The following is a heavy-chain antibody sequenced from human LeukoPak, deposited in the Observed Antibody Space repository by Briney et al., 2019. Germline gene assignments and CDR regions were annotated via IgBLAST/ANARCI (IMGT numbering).Heavy chain of an antibody. J-gene: IGHJ4*02. V-gene: IGHV1-69*05. CDR2: IIPIFGTA. Sequence: SVKVSCKASGGTFSSYAISWVRQAPGQGLEWMGGIIPIFGTANYAQKLQGRVTITTDESTSTAYMELSSLRSEDTAVYYCARAIVGATQFDYWGQGTLVTVSS. CDR3: ARAIVGATQFDY. CDR1: GGTFSSYA. D-gene: IGHD1-26*01.